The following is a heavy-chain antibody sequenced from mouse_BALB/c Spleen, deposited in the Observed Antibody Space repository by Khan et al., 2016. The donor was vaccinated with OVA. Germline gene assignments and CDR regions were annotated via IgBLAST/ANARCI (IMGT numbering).Heavy chain of an antibody. CDR2: ISDGGSYN. Sequence: EVELVESGGGLVKPGGSLKLSCAASGFTFSDYYMYWVRQTPEKRLEWVATISDGGSYNYYTDSVTGRFTISRDDVKNNLYLQMSSLKSEDTAMYYCARGYYGDPFAYWGQGTLVTVSA. D-gene: IGHD2-13*01. CDR3: ARGYYGDPFAY. J-gene: IGHJ3*01. V-gene: IGHV5-4*02. CDR1: GFTFSDYY.